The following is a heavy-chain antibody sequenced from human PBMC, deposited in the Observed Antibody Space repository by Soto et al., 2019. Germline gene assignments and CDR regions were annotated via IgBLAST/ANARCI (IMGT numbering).Heavy chain of an antibody. CDR2: IWYDGSNK. Sequence: PGGSLRLSCAASGFTFSSYGMHWVRQAPGKGLEWVAVIWYDGSNKYYADSVKGRFTISRDNSKNTLYLQMNSLRAEDTAVYYCARGEGYSGYGRNQYYYYGMDVWGQGTTVTVSS. CDR1: GFTFSSYG. D-gene: IGHD5-12*01. CDR3: ARGEGYSGYGRNQYYYYGMDV. J-gene: IGHJ6*02. V-gene: IGHV3-33*01.